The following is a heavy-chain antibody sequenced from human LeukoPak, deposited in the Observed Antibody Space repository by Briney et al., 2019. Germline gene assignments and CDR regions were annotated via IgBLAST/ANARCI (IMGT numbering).Heavy chain of an antibody. CDR1: GYSFSNSW. CDR2: IYPGDSDT. V-gene: IGHV5-51*01. D-gene: IGHD1-26*01. J-gene: IGHJ4*02. CDR3: ARHGVGGATQSYSDY. Sequence: GESLKISCQGSGYSFSNSWIVWVRQMPGKGLEYMGIIYPGDSDTRYSPSFQGQVTISADKSISTAYLQWSSLKASDTAMYYCARHGVGGATQSYSDYWGQGTLVTVSS.